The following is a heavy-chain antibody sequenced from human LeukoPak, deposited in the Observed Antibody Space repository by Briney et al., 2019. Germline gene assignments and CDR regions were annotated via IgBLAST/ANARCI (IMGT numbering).Heavy chain of an antibody. J-gene: IGHJ5*02. CDR1: GYTFSNYG. CDR2: VSSYNGDT. D-gene: IGHD3-9*01. V-gene: IGHV1-18*01. CDR3: AKDWNILTGRNCFDP. Sequence: ASVKVSCKASGYTFSNYGISWVRQAPGQGLEWMGWVSSYNGDTNYAQKFQGRVTMSTDTSTSTAYMELRSLRFDDTAIYYCAKDWNILTGRNCFDPWGQGTLVTVSS.